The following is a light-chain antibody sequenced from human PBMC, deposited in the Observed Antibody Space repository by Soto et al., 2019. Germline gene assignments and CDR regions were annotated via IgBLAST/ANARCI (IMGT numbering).Light chain of an antibody. J-gene: IGKJ4*01. CDR3: QQYNNWPLT. CDR2: GAS. Sequence: EIAMTQSPATLSVSPGERATLSCRASQSVDSNLAWYQQKPGQAPRLLIYGASNRATGIPARFSGSGSGTEFTLTISSLQSEDFAVYYCQQYNNWPLTFGGGTKVEIK. V-gene: IGKV3-15*01. CDR1: QSVDSN.